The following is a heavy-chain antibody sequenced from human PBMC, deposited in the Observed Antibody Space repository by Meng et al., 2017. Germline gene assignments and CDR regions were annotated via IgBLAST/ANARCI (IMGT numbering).Heavy chain of an antibody. D-gene: IGHD5-18*01. J-gene: IGHJ6*02. Sequence: ASVKVSCKASGYTFTSYDINWVRQATGQGLEGMGWMNPNSGNTGYAQKFQGRVTITRNTSISTAYMELSSMRSEDTAVYYCARDRYSYGYEAGYQYYYYGMDVWGQGTTVTVSS. CDR1: GYTFTSYD. CDR3: ARDRYSYGYEAGYQYYYYGMDV. V-gene: IGHV1-8*03. CDR2: MNPNSGNT.